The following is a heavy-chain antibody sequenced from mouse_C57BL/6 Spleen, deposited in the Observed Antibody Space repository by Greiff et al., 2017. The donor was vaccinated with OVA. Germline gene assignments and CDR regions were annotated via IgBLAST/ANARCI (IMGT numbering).Heavy chain of an antibody. CDR2: SYPGNSDT. V-gene: IGHV1-5*01. CDR3: TRFTTVVYFDY. CDR1: GYTFTSYW. J-gene: IGHJ2*01. D-gene: IGHD1-1*01. Sequence: VQLQQSGTVLARPGASVKMSCKTSGYTFTSYWMHWVKQRPGQGLEWIGASYPGNSDTSYNQKFKGKAKLTAVTSASTAYMELSCLTHDDSAVYYCTRFTTVVYFDYWGQGTTLTVSS.